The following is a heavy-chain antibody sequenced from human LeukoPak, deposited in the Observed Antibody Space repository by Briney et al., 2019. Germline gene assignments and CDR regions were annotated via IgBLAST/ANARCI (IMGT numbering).Heavy chain of an antibody. Sequence: SETLSLTCTVSGGSISSYYWSWIRQPPGKGLEWIGYIYYSGITNYNPSLKSRVTISVDTSKNQFSLKLSSVTAADTAVYYCARETIAVAANWFDPWGQGTLVTVSS. CDR3: ARETIAVAANWFDP. D-gene: IGHD6-19*01. CDR1: GGSISSYY. CDR2: IYYSGIT. J-gene: IGHJ5*02. V-gene: IGHV4-59*01.